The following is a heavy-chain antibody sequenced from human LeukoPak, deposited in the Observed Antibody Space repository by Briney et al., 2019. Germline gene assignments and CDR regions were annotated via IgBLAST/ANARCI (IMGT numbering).Heavy chain of an antibody. CDR1: GYTFTGYY. CDR2: INPNSGGT. J-gene: IGHJ4*02. Sequence: ASVKVSCKASGYTFTGYYMHWVRQAPGQGLEWMGWINPNSGGTNYAQKFQGRVTMTRDTSISTAHMELSRLRSDDTAVYYCARIYAMTTVNPGDYWGQGTLVTVSS. D-gene: IGHD4-11*01. CDR3: ARIYAMTTVNPGDY. V-gene: IGHV1-2*02.